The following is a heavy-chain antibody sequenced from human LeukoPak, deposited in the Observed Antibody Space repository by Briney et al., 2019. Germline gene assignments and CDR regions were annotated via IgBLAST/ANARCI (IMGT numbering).Heavy chain of an antibody. V-gene: IGHV3-23*01. CDR2: ISGSGGSS. Sequence: GGTLRLSCAASGFTFSNYGMIWVRQAPGKGLEWVSGISGSGGSSYLADSVKGRFIISRDNSKNTLYLQMNSLRAEDTAVYYCAKWGCSGGSCYPFDYWGQGTLVTVSS. J-gene: IGHJ4*02. CDR1: GFTFSNYG. D-gene: IGHD2-15*01. CDR3: AKWGCSGGSCYPFDY.